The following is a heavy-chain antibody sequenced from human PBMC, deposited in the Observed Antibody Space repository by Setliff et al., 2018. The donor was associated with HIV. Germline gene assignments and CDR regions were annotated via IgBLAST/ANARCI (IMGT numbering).Heavy chain of an antibody. Sequence: NPSETLSLTCTVSDASISTSNFLWGWIRQSPGKGLGWIGSSYYSSRTYYNPSLKNRVTISADTSKNHLSLKLTSLTAADTAVYYCGRLETGPATPAYGPFNSWGQGKMVTVSS. V-gene: IGHV4-39*02. CDR3: GRLETGPATPAYGPFNS. J-gene: IGHJ4*02. CDR1: DASISTSNFL. CDR2: SYYSSRT. D-gene: IGHD4-17*01.